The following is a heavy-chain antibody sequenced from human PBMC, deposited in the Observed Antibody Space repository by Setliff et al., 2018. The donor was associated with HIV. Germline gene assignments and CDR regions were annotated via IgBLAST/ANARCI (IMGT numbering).Heavy chain of an antibody. D-gene: IGHD3-9*01. CDR3: AKDKYYDILTGYFTD. V-gene: IGHV4-59*11. J-gene: IGHJ4*02. CDR1: GDSINTHY. Sequence: SSETLSLTCTVSGDSINTHYWSWIRQPPGKGLEWIGCISHSGNTNFNPSLNSRVTISLDTSKNQFSLRLTSLTAADTAIYYCAKDKYYDILTGYFTDWGQGTLVTVSS. CDR2: ISHSGNT.